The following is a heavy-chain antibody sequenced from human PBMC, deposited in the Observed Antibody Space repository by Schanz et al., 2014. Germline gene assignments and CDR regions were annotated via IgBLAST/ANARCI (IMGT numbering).Heavy chain of an antibody. Sequence: EVQLVESGGGVVRPGGSLRLSCAASGFGFDDYAMSWVRQAPGKGLEWVSNISPTGSSTYYADSVKGRFTISRDNSKNTLYLQMKSLRSDDTAVYYCARGFDFWDRWGQGTLVIVSS. CDR2: ISPTGSST. V-gene: IGHV3-23*04. CDR1: GFGFDDYA. D-gene: IGHD3-3*01. J-gene: IGHJ4*02. CDR3: ARGFDFWDR.